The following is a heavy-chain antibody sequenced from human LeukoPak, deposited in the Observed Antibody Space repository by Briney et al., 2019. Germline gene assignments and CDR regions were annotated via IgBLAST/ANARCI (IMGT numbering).Heavy chain of an antibody. CDR2: IWHSGYT. V-gene: IGHV4-4*02. CDR3: SSLEVSSSWRY. J-gene: IGHJ4*02. D-gene: IGHD6-13*01. Sequence: SGTLSLTCAVSGGSISKTNWWSWVRQSPGTGLEWIGEIWHSGYTNYNPSLKSRATISADTSKNQFSLKLTSVTAADTAVYYCSSLEVSSSWRYWGQGTLVTVSS. CDR1: GGSISKTNW.